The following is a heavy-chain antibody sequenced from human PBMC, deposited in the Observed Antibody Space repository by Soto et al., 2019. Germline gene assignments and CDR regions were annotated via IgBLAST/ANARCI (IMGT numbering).Heavy chain of an antibody. Sequence: QVQLVESGGGVVQPGRSLRLSCAASGFTFSSYGMHWVRQAPGKGLEWVAVISYDGNNKYYADSVKGRFTISRDNFKNTLYRQMESLRAEAPAMYYCGKGHLEPTVTTPNYWGQGTMVTVSS. J-gene: IGHJ4*02. CDR2: ISYDGNNK. V-gene: IGHV3-30*18. D-gene: IGHD4-17*01. CDR1: GFTFSSYG. CDR3: GKGHLEPTVTTPNY.